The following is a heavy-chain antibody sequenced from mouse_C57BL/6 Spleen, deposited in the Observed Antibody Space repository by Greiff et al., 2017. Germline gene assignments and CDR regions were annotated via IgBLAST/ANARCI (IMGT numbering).Heavy chain of an antibody. J-gene: IGHJ2*01. D-gene: IGHD2-1*01. CDR2: INPNNGGT. CDR3: ARSDGNQGNFDY. V-gene: IGHV1-18*01. CDR1: GYTFTDYN. Sequence: EVQVVESGPELVKPGASVKIPCKASGYTFTDYNMDWVKQSHGKSLEWIGDINPNNGGTIYNQKFKGKATLTVDKSSSTAYMELRSLTSEDTAVYYCARSDGNQGNFDYWGQGTTLTVSS.